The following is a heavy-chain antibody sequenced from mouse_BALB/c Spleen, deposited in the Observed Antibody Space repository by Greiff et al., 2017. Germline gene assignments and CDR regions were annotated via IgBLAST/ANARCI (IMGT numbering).Heavy chain of an antibody. CDR2: IDTSDSYT. D-gene: IGHD3-2*01. V-gene: IGHV1-69*01. CDR3: ARGETARATYAMDY. J-gene: IGHJ4*01. CDR1: GYTFTDYW. Sequence: QVQLQQSGAELVMPGASVKMSCKASGYTFTDYWMHWVKQRPGQGLEWIGAIDTSDSYTSYNQKFKGKATLTVDESSSTAYMQLSSLTSEDSAVYYCARGETARATYAMDYWGQGTSVTVSS.